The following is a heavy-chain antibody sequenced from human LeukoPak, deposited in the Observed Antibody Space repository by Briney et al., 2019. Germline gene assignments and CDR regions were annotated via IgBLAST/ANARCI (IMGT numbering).Heavy chain of an antibody. J-gene: IGHJ6*02. V-gene: IGHV3-43*02. CDR3: ARDEWVAAAGPEDYYYGMDV. Sequence: GGSLRLSCAASGFTFDDYAMHWVRQAPGKGLEWVSLISGDGGSTYYADSVKGRFTISRDNAKNSLYLQMNSLRAEDTAVYYCARDEWVAAAGPEDYYYGMDVWGQGTTVTVSS. D-gene: IGHD6-13*01. CDR1: GFTFDDYA. CDR2: ISGDGGST.